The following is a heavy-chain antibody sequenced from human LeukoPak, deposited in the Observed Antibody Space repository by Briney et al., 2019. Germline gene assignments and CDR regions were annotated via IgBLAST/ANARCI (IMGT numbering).Heavy chain of an antibody. V-gene: IGHV5-10-1*01. CDR2: IDPSDSYT. CDR1: GYSFTNYW. Sequence: GESLSISCEGSGYSFTNYWINWVRQMPGKGLEWMGRIDPSDSYTSYSLSFQGHVTISADKSINTAYLQWSSLKASDTAMYYCARRIGQSYDYWGQGTLVTVSS. CDR3: ARRIGQSYDY. J-gene: IGHJ4*02. D-gene: IGHD3-10*01.